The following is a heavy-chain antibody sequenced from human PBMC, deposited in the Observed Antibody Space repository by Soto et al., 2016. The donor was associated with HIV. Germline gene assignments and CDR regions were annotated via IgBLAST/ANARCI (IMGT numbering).Heavy chain of an antibody. CDR3: DKRFLAT. V-gene: IGHV3-74*01. J-gene: IGHJ4*02. Sequence: EVQLVESGGGLVQPGGSLRLSCAASGFTFSNSWMHWVRQAPGKGLVWVSRINSDGSSTSYADSVKGRFTISRDNAKNTMYLQMNSLRAEDTGVYYCDKRFLATWGQGNPGPPSP. D-gene: IGHD3-3*02. CDR2: INSDGSST. CDR1: GFTFSNSW.